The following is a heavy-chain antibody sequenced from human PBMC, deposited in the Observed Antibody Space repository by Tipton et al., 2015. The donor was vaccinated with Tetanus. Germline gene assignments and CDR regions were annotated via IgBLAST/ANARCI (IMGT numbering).Heavy chain of an antibody. D-gene: IGHD6-6*01. CDR3: AKDYSSSSWTWSRRYFDL. V-gene: IGHV3-23*04. J-gene: IGHJ2*01. Sequence: QLVQSGGGLVKPGGSLRLSCAASGFTLSGSWMHWVRQAPGKGLEWVSSIRNRGDATYYADSVKGRFTISRDSSESTLYLQMNSLRPEDTAVYFCAKDYSSSSWTWSRRYFDLWGRGTLVAVSS. CDR1: GFTLSGSW. CDR2: IRNRGDAT.